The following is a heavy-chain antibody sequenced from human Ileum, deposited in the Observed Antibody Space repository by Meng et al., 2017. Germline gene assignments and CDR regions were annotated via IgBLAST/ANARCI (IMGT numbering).Heavy chain of an antibody. CDR3: ARDVVPTVTYYYNWFDP. J-gene: IGHJ5*02. CDR2: IYTSGST. D-gene: IGHD4-17*01. Sequence: QGQLVESGPGLVKPSETLSLTCPVSGGSSSSYYWSWIRQPAGKGLEWIGRIYTSGSTNYNPSLKSRVTMSVDTSKNQFSLKLSSVTAADTAVYYCARDVVPTVTYYYNWFDPWGQGTLVTVSS. V-gene: IGHV4-4*07. CDR1: GGSSSSYY.